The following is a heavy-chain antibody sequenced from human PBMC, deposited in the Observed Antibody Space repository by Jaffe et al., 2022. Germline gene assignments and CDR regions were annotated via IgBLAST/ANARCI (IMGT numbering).Heavy chain of an antibody. CDR2: INAGNGNT. J-gene: IGHJ5*02. CDR3: ARATERRGVVVAAVIEDNWFDP. V-gene: IGHV1-3*01. Sequence: QVQLVQSGAEVKKPGASVKVSCKASGYTFTSYAMHWVRQAPGQRLEWMGWINAGNGNTKYSQKFQGRVTITRDTSASTAYMELSSLRSEDTAVYYCARATERRGVVVAAVIEDNWFDPWGQGTLVTVSS. D-gene: IGHD2-15*01. CDR1: GYTFTSYA.